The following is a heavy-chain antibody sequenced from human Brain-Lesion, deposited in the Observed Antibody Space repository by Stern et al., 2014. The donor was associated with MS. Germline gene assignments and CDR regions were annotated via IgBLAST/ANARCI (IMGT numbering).Heavy chain of an antibody. CDR2: IYSSGTT. V-gene: IGHV4-59*01. CDR3: ARNLRPLTNYYDALSY. Sequence: DQLVESGPGLVKPSETLSLTCTVSGGSISSYYWNWIRQPPGKGLEWIGYIYSSGTTNYNPSLKSRVTMSVDMSKNQFSLILSSVTAADTAVYFCARNLRPLTNYYDALSYWGQGTLVTVSS. CDR1: GGSISSYY. D-gene: IGHD3-22*01. J-gene: IGHJ4*02.